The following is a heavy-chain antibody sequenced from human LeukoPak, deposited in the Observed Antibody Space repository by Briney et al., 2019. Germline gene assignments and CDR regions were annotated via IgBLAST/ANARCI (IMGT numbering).Heavy chain of an antibody. V-gene: IGHV1-2*02. CDR2: INPKSGDT. D-gene: IGHD5-24*01. Sequence: ASVKGSCKTSGYTCTGYYMHWVRQAPGQNLEWMGWINPKSGDTNYAQKFQDRITMTRDTSLSTFYMELSSLRSDDAAIYYCARAHTYTITSVHNFNYLEYWGRGTLVTVSS. CDR3: ARAHTYTITSVHNFNYLEY. CDR1: GYTCTGYY. J-gene: IGHJ4*02.